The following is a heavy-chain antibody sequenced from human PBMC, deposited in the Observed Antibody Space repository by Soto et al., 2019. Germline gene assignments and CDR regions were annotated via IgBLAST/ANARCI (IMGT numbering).Heavy chain of an antibody. Sequence: QVQLVESGGGVVQPGRSLRLSCAASGFTFSSYGMHWVRQAPGKGLEWVAVIWYDGSNKYYADSVKGRFTISRDNSKNXLYLQMNSLGAEDTDVYCCARVIFASGVFLYGMDVWGQGTTVTVSS. CDR3: ARVIFASGVFLYGMDV. CDR1: GFTFSSYG. D-gene: IGHD2-15*01. J-gene: IGHJ6*02. CDR2: IWYDGSNK. V-gene: IGHV3-33*01.